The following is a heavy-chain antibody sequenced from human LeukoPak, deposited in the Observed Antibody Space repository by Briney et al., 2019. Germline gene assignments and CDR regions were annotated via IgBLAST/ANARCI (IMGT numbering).Heavy chain of an antibody. D-gene: IGHD2/OR15-2a*01. J-gene: IGHJ4*02. Sequence: SSVKVSCKASGYTFTGYYMHWVRQAAGQGLEWMGWINPNSGGTNYAQKFHGRVTMTRDTSISTAYMELSRLRADDSAVYYCARDNKAADYWGQGTLVTVSS. V-gene: IGHV1-2*02. CDR2: INPNSGGT. CDR1: GYTFTGYY. CDR3: ARDNKAADY.